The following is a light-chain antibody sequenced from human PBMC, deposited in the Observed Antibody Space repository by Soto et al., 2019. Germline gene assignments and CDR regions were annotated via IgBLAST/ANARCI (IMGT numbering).Light chain of an antibody. V-gene: IGLV2-11*02. Sequence: QSALTQPRSVSGTPGQSVTISCTGTSADVGRYIHVSWYQQHPGRAPKLMIYDVDERPSGVAARFSGSKSCYTAALTISGLQAADEADYYCCSYAGGYTSSPVFGTGTKLTVL. CDR3: CSYAGGYTSSPV. CDR2: DVD. CDR1: SADVGRYIH. J-gene: IGLJ1*01.